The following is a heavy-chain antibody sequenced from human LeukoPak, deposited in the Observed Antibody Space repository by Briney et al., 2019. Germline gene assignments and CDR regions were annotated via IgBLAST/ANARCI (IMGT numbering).Heavy chain of an antibody. J-gene: IGHJ4*02. V-gene: IGHV4-34*01. D-gene: IGHD2-2*01. CDR3: ARAYQD. Sequence: SETLSLTCAVYGGSFSGYYWSWIRQPPGKGLEWIGEINRSGSTNYNPSLKSRVTISVDTSKNQFSLKLSSVTAADTAVYYCARAYQDWGQGTLVTVSS. CDR1: GGSFSGYY. CDR2: INRSGST.